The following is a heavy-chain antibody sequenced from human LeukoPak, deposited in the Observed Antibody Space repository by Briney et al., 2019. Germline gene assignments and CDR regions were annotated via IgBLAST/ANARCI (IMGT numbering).Heavy chain of an antibody. V-gene: IGHV3-20*04. CDR2: INWHDGKK. Sequence: GGSLRLSCAASGFTFDDYGMSWVRHASGKALVWVSGINWHDGKKGYAEAVKGLFTISKDKVKNSRYLQMNSLRAEDTALYYCARDPSGYYDSSGYASFFDYWGEGTLVTVSS. CDR1: GFTFDDYG. CDR3: ARDPSGYYDSSGYASFFDY. D-gene: IGHD3-22*01. J-gene: IGHJ4*02.